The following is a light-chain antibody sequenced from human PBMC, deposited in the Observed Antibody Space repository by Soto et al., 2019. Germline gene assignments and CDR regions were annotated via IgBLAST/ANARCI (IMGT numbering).Light chain of an antibody. CDR2: DAS. CDR1: QSVGSY. CDR3: QQRLRWPIT. V-gene: IGKV3-11*01. J-gene: IGKJ5*01. Sequence: EIVLTQSTATLSLSPGERATLSCGASQSVGSYLAWYQQKPGQAPRLLIYDASNRATGIPARFSGSVSGTDFTLTISSLEPEDFAVYYCQQRLRWPITFGQGTRLEI.